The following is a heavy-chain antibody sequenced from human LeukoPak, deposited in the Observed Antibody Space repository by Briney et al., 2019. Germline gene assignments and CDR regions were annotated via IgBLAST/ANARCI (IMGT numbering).Heavy chain of an antibody. CDR2: ISYDGSNK. Sequence: GGSLRLSCAASGFTLSSYVMHWVRQAPGKGLEWVAVISYDGSNKYYADSVKGRFTISRDNSKNTLYPQMNSLRAEDTAVYYCARERTVVVVAALAGWGQGTLVTVSS. CDR1: GFTLSSYV. D-gene: IGHD2-15*01. V-gene: IGHV3-30*04. J-gene: IGHJ4*02. CDR3: ARERTVVVVAALAG.